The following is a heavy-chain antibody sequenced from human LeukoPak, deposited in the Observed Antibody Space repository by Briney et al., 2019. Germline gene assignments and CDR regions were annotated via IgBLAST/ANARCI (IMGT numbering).Heavy chain of an antibody. CDR3: VRGQRYSYHYMDV. V-gene: IGHV3-9*03. CDR1: GFTFDDYA. J-gene: IGHJ6*03. D-gene: IGHD1-1*01. CDR2: ITWNSDNI. Sequence: SLRLSCAASGFTFDDYAMHWVRQAPGKGLEWVSGITWNSDNIGYVDSVKGRYTISRDNAKNSLYLQMNSLRPEDMALYYCVRGQRYSYHYMDVWGKGTTVIVTS.